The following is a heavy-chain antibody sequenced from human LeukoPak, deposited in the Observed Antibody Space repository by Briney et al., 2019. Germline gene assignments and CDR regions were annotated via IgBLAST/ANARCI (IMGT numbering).Heavy chain of an antibody. CDR1: GGSFSGYY. CDR3: VRVGPISAAGSFDY. D-gene: IGHD6-13*01. V-gene: IGHV4-34*01. CDR2: INHSGST. Sequence: SETLSLTCAVYGGSFSGYYWSWIRQPPGKGLEWIGEINHSGSTNYNPSLKSRVTISVDTSKNQFSLKLSSVTAADTAVYYCVRVGPISAAGSFDYWGQGTLVTVSS. J-gene: IGHJ4*02.